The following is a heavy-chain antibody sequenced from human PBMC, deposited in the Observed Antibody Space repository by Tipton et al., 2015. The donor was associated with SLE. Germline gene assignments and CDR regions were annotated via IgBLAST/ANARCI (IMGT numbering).Heavy chain of an antibody. CDR3: ARGLAASGP. Sequence: GSLRLSCAASGFPFSTYWMTWVRQAPGKGLEWVANIKDDGTEKRYLDSVKGRFTINRDNPKNSLHLQMSSLSPEDTAIYYCARGLAASGPWGQGTLVTVSS. D-gene: IGHD6-13*01. CDR2: IKDDGTEK. J-gene: IGHJ5*02. CDR1: GFPFSTYW. V-gene: IGHV3-7*04.